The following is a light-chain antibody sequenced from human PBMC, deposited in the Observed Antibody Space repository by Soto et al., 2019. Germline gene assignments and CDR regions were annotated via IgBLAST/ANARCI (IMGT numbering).Light chain of an antibody. J-gene: IGKJ4*01. CDR1: QSVSNY. CDR2: DAS. CDR3: QQRSNWPRLT. V-gene: IGKV3-11*01. Sequence: EIVLTQSPATLSLSPGERATLSCRASQSVSNYLAWYQQKPGQAPRLLIYDASNRATGIPAGFSGSGSGTDFTLTISSLEPEDFTVYYCQQRSNWPRLTFGGGTKVEIK.